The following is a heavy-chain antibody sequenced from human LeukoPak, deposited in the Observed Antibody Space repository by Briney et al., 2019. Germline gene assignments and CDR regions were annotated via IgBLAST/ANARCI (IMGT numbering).Heavy chain of an antibody. J-gene: IGHJ4*02. V-gene: IGHV3-53*01. Sequence: GGSLRLSCAASGFTFTNYWMSWVRQAPGKGLEWVSVIYSGGTTYYADSVKGRFTISRDNSKNTLYLKMNSLRADDTAVYYCARTGNPATGDYWGQGTLVTVSS. D-gene: IGHD1-1*01. CDR2: IYSGGTT. CDR3: ARTGNPATGDY. CDR1: GFTFTNYW.